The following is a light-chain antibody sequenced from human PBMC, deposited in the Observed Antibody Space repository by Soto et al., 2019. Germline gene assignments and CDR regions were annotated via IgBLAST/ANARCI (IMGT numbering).Light chain of an antibody. CDR3: QQYDSSPRT. Sequence: EIVLTQSPATLSLSPGERATLSCRASQSVSSSYLAWYQQKPGQAPRLLIYGASDRVTGIPARFSGSGSGTEFTLSISSLQSDDFAVYYCQQYDSSPRTFGQGTKVDIK. CDR1: QSVSSSY. J-gene: IGKJ1*01. CDR2: GAS. V-gene: IGKV3-20*01.